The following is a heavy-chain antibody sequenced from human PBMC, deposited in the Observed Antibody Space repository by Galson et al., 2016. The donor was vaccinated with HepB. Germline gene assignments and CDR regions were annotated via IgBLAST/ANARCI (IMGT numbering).Heavy chain of an antibody. V-gene: IGHV1-18*01. J-gene: IGHJ4*02. CDR2: INADNGDT. CDR3: ARVYCRGGSCYAGDS. Sequence: SVKVSCKASGYAFASYAISWVRQAPGQGLEWMGWINADNGDTDYAQRLLGRVTLTIDTSTSTAYMEMRSLTFDDTAVYYCARVYCRGGSCYAGDSWGQGTLVTVSS. D-gene: IGHD2-15*01. CDR1: GYAFASYA.